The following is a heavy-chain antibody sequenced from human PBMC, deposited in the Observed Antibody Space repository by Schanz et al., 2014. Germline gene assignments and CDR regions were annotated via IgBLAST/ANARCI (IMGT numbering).Heavy chain of an antibody. D-gene: IGHD5-12*01. Sequence: EVQLVESGGGLIQPGGSLRLSCAVSGFTVNTNYMSWVRQAPGKGLEWISSMYINSGSTQYADSVKGRFIISRDSSKXXXLLQMNSLXXXXXXXXXCARDGGRDGYXXXXXXWGQGT. J-gene: IGHJ3*01. CDR3: ARDGGRDGYXXXXXX. V-gene: IGHV3-53*01. CDR1: GFTVNTNY. CDR2: MYINSGST.